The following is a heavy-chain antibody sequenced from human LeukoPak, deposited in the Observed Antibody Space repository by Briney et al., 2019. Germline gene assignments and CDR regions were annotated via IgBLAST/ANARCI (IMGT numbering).Heavy chain of an antibody. CDR1: GFNYNTYW. CDR3: SRVMRLTTTVTALGGMDV. J-gene: IGHJ6*02. D-gene: IGHD4-11*01. V-gene: IGHV3-7*04. CDR2: IKQDGSKK. Sequence: GGSLRLSCVASGFNYNTYWMSWVRQAPGKGLEWVANIKQDGSKKSYVDSVKGRFTISRDNAKNSLYLQMNSLRAEDTAVYYCSRVMRLTTTVTALGGMDVWGQGTTVTVSS.